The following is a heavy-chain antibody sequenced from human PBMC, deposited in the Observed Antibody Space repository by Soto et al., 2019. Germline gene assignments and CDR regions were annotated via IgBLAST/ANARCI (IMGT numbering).Heavy chain of an antibody. CDR2: ISNTSRTR. CDR1: GFTFDSYS. CDR3: AGDSSAAARRGGMDG. V-gene: IGHV3-48*02. D-gene: IGHD3-22*01. Sequence: EVQLVESGGGLIRPGGSLRLSCAASGFTFDSYSMNWVRQAPGKGLEWVAYISNTSRTRYYADSVKGRITISRDNAKNSLYLQLNSLREEDTAVYYCAGDSSAAARRGGMDGWGQGITVTVSS. J-gene: IGHJ6*02.